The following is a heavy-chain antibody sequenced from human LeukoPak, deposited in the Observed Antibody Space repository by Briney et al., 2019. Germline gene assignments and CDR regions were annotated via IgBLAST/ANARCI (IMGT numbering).Heavy chain of an antibody. CDR1: GFTFSGYE. CDR2: IGSSAKTK. Sequence: GGSLRLSCAGSGFTFSGYEMNWVRQAPGKGLEWVSYIGSSAKTKFYADSVKGRFTISRDNAKNSLYLQMNSLRAEDTALYYCAKKTYYYDTSNLGWFDPWGQGTLVTVSS. D-gene: IGHD3-22*01. CDR3: AKKTYYYDTSNLGWFDP. J-gene: IGHJ5*02. V-gene: IGHV3-48*03.